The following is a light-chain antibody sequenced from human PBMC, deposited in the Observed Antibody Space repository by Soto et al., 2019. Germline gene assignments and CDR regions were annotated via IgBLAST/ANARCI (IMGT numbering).Light chain of an antibody. V-gene: IGKV1-39*01. CDR3: QQSYNTPIT. CDR2: ATS. Sequence: DIQMTQSPSSLSASLGDRVTITCRASQTISNYLNWYQQKPGRAPELLVYATSSLQSGVPSRFTGSGSRTHFTLTISGLQPADFATYFCQQSYNTPITFGQGTRLEIK. CDR1: QTISNY. J-gene: IGKJ5*01.